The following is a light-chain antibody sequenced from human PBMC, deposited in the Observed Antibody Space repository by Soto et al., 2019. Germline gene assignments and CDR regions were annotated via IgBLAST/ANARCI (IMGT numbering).Light chain of an antibody. CDR3: MQGTYLRT. CDR1: QSLVHSDGNTY. CDR2: RVS. J-gene: IGKJ1*01. Sequence: VVITQSPLFLSFTLAPPSSISCGSSQSLVHSDGNTYLNWFQQRPGQSPRRLIYRVSNRDSGVPDRFSGSGSGTDFTLKISRVEAEDVGVYYCMQGTYLRTFGQGTKVDIK. V-gene: IGKV2-30*02.